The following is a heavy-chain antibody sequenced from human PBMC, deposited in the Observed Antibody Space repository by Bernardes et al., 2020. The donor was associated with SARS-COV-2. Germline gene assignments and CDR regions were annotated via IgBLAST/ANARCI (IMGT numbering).Heavy chain of an antibody. CDR2: ISSSGSTI. Sequence: GGTLRLSCAASEVTFSDYYMSWIRKAPGKGLEWVSFISSSGSTIYYADSVKGRFTISRDNAKNSLYLEMNSLTAEDTAVYYCARGHDSSGYYPNRGGYYYGMDVWGQGTTVTVSS. CDR1: EVTFSDYY. J-gene: IGHJ6*02. D-gene: IGHD3-22*01. CDR3: ARGHDSSGYYPNRGGYYYGMDV. V-gene: IGHV3-11*01.